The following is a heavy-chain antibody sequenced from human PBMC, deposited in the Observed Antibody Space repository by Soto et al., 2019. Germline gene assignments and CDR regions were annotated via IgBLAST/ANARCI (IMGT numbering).Heavy chain of an antibody. CDR3: ERLLLYGSGSRVYFDY. J-gene: IGHJ4*02. CDR2: INYSGRT. Sequence: QLQLQESGPGLVKPSETLSLTCTVSGGSISSSSYYWGWIRQPPGKGLEWIGSINYSGRTYYNPIHKSRVILAVDTSKNQFSLKMNSVTAADTVVYYCERLLLYGSGSRVYFDYWGQGTLVTVSS. D-gene: IGHD3-10*01. CDR1: GGSISSSSYY. V-gene: IGHV4-39*01.